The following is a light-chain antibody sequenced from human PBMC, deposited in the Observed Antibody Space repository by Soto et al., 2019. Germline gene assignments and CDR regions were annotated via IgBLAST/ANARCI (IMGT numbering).Light chain of an antibody. Sequence: EIVLTQSPGTLSLSPGERATLSGRASQSVSSNYLAWYQQKPGQAPRLLIYGASSRATGIPDRFSGSGSGTDFTLTISRLEPEDFAVYYCQQYGSSPRTFGQGTKVDIK. CDR3: QQYGSSPRT. CDR2: GAS. CDR1: QSVSSNY. J-gene: IGKJ1*01. V-gene: IGKV3-20*01.